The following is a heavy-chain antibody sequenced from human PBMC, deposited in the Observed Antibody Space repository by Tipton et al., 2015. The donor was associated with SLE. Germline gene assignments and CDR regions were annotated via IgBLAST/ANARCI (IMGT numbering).Heavy chain of an antibody. Sequence: QLVQSGAEVKKPGSSVKVSCEASGDTFSNYAITWVRQAPGQGPEWMGGIIPIFHTANYAQKFQGRVTITSDEATSTVYMELRALRSEDTAMYYCARSSYSSGWDRNYYYYYMDVWGQGTTVTVSS. CDR3: ARSSYSSGWDRNYYYYYMDV. J-gene: IGHJ6*03. CDR2: IIPIFHTA. CDR1: GDTFSNYA. V-gene: IGHV1-69*01. D-gene: IGHD6-19*01.